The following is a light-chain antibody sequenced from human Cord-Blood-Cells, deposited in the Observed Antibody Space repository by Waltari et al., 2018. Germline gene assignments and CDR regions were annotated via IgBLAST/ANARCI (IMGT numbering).Light chain of an antibody. CDR1: QDISNY. J-gene: IGKJ2*01. CDR3: QQYDNLPPYA. V-gene: IGKV1-33*01. CDR2: DAS. Sequence: DIQMTQSPSSLYASVGDRVTITCQASQDISNYLNWYQQKPGKAHKLLIYDASNLETGVPSRFSGSGSGTDFTFTISSLQPEDIATYYCQQYDNLPPYAFGQGTKLEIK.